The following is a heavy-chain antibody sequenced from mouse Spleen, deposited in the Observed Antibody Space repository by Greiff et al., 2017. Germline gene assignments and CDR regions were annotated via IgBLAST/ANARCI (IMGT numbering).Heavy chain of an antibody. CDR2: ISYSGST. J-gene: IGHJ2*01. CDR3: ARGDGMDY. Sequence: VQLQQSGPGLAKPSQTLSLTCSVSGYSFTSYYWNWVRKFPGNRLECMGYISYSGSTYYNPSLKSRMSITRDTSKNQYYLQLNSVTTEDTATYYGARGDGMDYWGQGTTLTVSS. V-gene: IGHV3-8*01. CDR1: GYSFTSYY. D-gene: IGHD2-1*01.